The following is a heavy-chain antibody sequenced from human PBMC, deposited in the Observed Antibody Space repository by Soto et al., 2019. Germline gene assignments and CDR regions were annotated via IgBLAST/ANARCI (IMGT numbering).Heavy chain of an antibody. J-gene: IGHJ4*02. V-gene: IGHV3-66*02. Sequence: GGSLRLSCAASGFTVSSNYMSWVRQAPGKGLEWVSVIYSGGSTYYADSVKGRFTISRDNSKNTLFLHVSSLRAEDTAVYYCVRAEGYTYGVFDYWGQGTLVTVSS. CDR3: VRAEGYTYGVFDY. CDR2: IYSGGST. D-gene: IGHD5-12*01. CDR1: GFTVSSNY.